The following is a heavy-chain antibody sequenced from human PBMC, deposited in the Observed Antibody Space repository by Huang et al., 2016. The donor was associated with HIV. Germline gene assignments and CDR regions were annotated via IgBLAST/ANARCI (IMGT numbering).Heavy chain of an antibody. CDR3: ARSGPRWGLATIWTLVY. J-gene: IGHJ4*02. Sequence: QVQLVQSGAEVKKPGSSVKLSCQSSGGGSSSYAISWVRPARGPGLEGMGGIIPMFGTTEYAPRFQGRVTITADESTNTAYIELSSLEYDDTALYYCARSGPRWGLATIWTLVYWGQGTLVTVSS. CDR2: IIPMFGTT. D-gene: IGHD5-12*01. CDR1: GGGSSSYA. V-gene: IGHV1-69*13.